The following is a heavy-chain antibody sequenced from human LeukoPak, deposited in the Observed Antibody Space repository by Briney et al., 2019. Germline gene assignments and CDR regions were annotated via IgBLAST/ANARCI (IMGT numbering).Heavy chain of an antibody. CDR3: ARLGVRVVPAAVFDY. CDR2: INHSGST. CDR1: GGSFSGYY. Sequence: SETLSLTCAVYGGSFSGYYWSWIRQPPGKGLEWIGEINHSGSTNYNPSLKSRVTISVDTSKNQFSMKLSSVTAADTAVYYCARLGVRVVPAAVFDYWGQGTLVTVSS. V-gene: IGHV4-34*01. D-gene: IGHD2-2*01. J-gene: IGHJ4*02.